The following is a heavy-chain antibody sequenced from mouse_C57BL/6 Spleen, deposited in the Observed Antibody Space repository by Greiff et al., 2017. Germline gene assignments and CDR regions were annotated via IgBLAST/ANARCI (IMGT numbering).Heavy chain of an antibody. CDR2: ILPGSGST. CDR1: GYTFTGYW. CDR3: ASPPYYYGSSYGFAY. J-gene: IGHJ3*01. D-gene: IGHD1-1*01. Sequence: VQLQQSGAELMKPGASVKLSCKATGYTFTGYWIAWVKQRPGHGLEWIGEILPGSGSTNYNEKFKGKATFTADTSSNTAYMQRSSLTTEDSASCYCASPPYYYGSSYGFAYWGQGTLVTVSA. V-gene: IGHV1-9*01.